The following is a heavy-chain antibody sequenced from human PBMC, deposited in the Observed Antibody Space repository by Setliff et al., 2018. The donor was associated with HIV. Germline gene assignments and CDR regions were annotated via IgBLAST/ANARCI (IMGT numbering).Heavy chain of an antibody. D-gene: IGHD4-17*01. CDR3: VRVQMAYAAFDV. CDR2: IYFTGSS. CDR1: GGSISTYF. J-gene: IGHJ3*01. V-gene: IGHV4-59*01. Sequence: SATLSLPCTVSGGSISTYFWSWIRQPPGKGLEWIGSIYFTGSSNNNPSLKSRVTLSVDTSKHQFSLQLSSVTAADTAVYYWVRVQMAYAAFDVWGQGTMVTVSS.